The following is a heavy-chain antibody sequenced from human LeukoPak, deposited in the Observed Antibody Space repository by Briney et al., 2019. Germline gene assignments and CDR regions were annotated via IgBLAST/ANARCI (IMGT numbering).Heavy chain of an antibody. V-gene: IGHV3-23*01. CDR3: AKVTTSGTYYYFDY. J-gene: IGHJ4*02. D-gene: IGHD1-26*01. CDR1: GFTFSSYA. CDR2: LSGNGRGT. Sequence: GGSLRLSCAASGFTFSSYAMSWVRQAPGKGLEWVSALSGNGRGTDYADSVKGRFTISRDKSKNTLYLQMNSLRAVDTAIYYCAKVTTSGTYYYFDYWGQGTLGTVSS.